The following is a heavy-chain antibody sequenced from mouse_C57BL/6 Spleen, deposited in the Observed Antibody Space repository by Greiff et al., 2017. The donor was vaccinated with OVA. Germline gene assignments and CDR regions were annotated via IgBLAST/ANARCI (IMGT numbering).Heavy chain of an antibody. CDR1: GYTINSYW. CDR2: IDPSDGET. V-gene: IGHV1-52*01. Sequence: QVQLQQPGAELVRPGSSVKLSCTASGYTINSYWMHWVKQRPIQGLEWIGNIDPSDGETHYNPKFKDKATLTADTSSRTAYMQLGSLTSEDSAVYYCAREGITTVFEYWGQGTTLTV. CDR3: AREGITTVFEY. D-gene: IGHD1-1*01. J-gene: IGHJ2*01.